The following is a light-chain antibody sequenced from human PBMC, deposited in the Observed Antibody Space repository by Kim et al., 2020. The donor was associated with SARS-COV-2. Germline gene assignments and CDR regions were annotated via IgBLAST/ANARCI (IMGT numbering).Light chain of an antibody. CDR1: SGSIASNY. J-gene: IGLJ3*02. V-gene: IGLV6-57*03. CDR3: QSYDSSSPFWV. Sequence: NFMLTQPHSVSESPGKTVTISCTRSSGSIASNYVQWYQQRPGSAPTTVIYEDNQRPSGVPDRFSGSIDSSSNSASLTISGLKTEDEADYYYQSYDSSSPFWVFGGGTKLTVL. CDR2: EDN.